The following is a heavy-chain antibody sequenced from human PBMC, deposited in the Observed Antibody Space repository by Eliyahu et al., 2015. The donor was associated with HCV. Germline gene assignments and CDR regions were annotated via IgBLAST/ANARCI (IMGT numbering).Heavy chain of an antibody. CDR3: AKDIFRVRRGYHKDPSGYYLDL. CDR1: QXTFXXYA. Sequence: QVHLVESGGGVVQPGGSLTLXCAASQXTFXXYAMYWVRQAPGKGLEWVAFLRSDGTHEFYGDPVKGRFTISRDNSRDTLYLQMKNLTTEDTAMYYCAKDIFRVRRGYHKDPSGYYLDLWGRGTLVTVSS. V-gene: IGHV3-30*02. J-gene: IGHJ4*02. CDR2: LRSDGTHE. D-gene: IGHD5-12*01.